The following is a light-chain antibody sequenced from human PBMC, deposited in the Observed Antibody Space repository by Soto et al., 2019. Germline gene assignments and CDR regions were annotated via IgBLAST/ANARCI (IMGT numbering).Light chain of an antibody. CDR1: SSNIGSNT. V-gene: IGLV1-44*01. J-gene: IGLJ2*01. CDR2: SSI. CDR3: TAWDDSLNGVL. Sequence: QSVLTQPPSASGTPGQRVTISCSGSSSNIGSNTVNWYQKFPGTAPKLLIYSSILRPSGVPDRLSGSKSGTSASLAISGLQSEDEADYYCTAWDDSLNGVLFGGGTKLTVL.